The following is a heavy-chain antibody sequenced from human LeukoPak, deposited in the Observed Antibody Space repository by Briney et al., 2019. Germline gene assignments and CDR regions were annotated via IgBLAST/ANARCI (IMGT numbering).Heavy chain of an antibody. J-gene: IGHJ4*02. CDR2: INPNSGGT. D-gene: IGHD3-10*01. CDR3: ARVNGFGLGFLKPLIESLYYFDY. V-gene: IGHV1-2*02. Sequence: GASVKVSCKASGYTFTGYYMHWVRQAPGQGLEWMGWINPNSGGTNYAQKFQGRVTMTRDTSISTAYMELSRLRSDDTAVYYCARVNGFGLGFLKPLIESLYYFDYWGQGTLVTVSS. CDR1: GYTFTGYY.